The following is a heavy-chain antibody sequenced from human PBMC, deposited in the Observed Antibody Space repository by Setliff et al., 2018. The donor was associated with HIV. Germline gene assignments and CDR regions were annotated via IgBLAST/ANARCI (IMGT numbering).Heavy chain of an antibody. Sequence: AGGSLRLSCAASGFTFSSYEMNWVRQAPGKGLEWLSYISSSGSTIYYADSVKGRFTISRDNARTSLYLEMSSLRVEDTAVYYCAREVAADGTYFDYWGQGALVTVSS. CDR1: GFTFSSYE. CDR3: AREVAADGTYFDY. J-gene: IGHJ4*01. V-gene: IGHV3-48*03. CDR2: ISSSGSTI. D-gene: IGHD6-13*01.